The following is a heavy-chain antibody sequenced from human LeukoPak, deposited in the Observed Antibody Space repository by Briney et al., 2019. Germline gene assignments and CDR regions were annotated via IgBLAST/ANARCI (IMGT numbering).Heavy chain of an antibody. V-gene: IGHV4-39*07. D-gene: IGHD6-6*01. CDR2: IYYSGST. CDR3: ARDRNIMEPYSSSQNSEFDP. J-gene: IGHJ5*02. Sequence: SETLSLTCTVSGGSISSSSYYWGWIRQPPGKGLEWIGSIYYSGSTYYNPSLKSRVTISVDTSKNQFSLKLSSVTAADTAVYYCARDRNIMEPYSSSQNSEFDPWGQGTLVTVSS. CDR1: GGSISSSSYY.